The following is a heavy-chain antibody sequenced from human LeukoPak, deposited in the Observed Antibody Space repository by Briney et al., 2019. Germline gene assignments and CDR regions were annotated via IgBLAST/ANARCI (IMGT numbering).Heavy chain of an antibody. CDR3: AKLYDSSGYYTTEAFDS. CDR2: VSGSGGAT. Sequence: GGSLRLSCVASGFTFSSYAMTWVRQAPGKGLGWVSAVSGSGGATYYADSVKGRFTVSRDKSKNTLYLQMKSLRAEDTAIYYCAKLYDSSGYYTTEAFDSWGQGTLVTVSS. CDR1: GFTFSSYA. D-gene: IGHD3-22*01. V-gene: IGHV3-23*01. J-gene: IGHJ4*02.